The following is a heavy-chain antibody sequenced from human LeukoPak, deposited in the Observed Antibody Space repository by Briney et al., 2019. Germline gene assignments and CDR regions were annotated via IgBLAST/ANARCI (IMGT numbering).Heavy chain of an antibody. CDR1: GYTFTGYY. V-gene: IGHV1-2*06. CDR2: INPNSGGT. J-gene: IGHJ4*02. D-gene: IGHD2-15*01. Sequence: ASVKVSCKASGYTFTGYYMHWVRQAPGQGLEWMGRINPNSGGTNYAQKFQGRVTMTRDTSISTAYMELSRLRSDDTAVYYCARDYGSGGSCYSIDDYWGQGTLVTVSS. CDR3: ARDYGSGGSCYSIDDY.